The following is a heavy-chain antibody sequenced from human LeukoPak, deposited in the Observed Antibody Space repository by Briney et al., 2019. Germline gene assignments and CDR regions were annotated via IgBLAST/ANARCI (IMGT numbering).Heavy chain of an antibody. Sequence: SETLSLTCAVSGVSISTYHWTWIRQPPGEGLEWIGHIYNSGSTNYNPSLRGRVTISLDTSKNQVSLKLSSVTAADTAMYYCARKDGDGWGQGTLVTVSS. CDR3: ARKDGDG. CDR2: IYNSGST. D-gene: IGHD5-24*01. J-gene: IGHJ4*02. CDR1: GVSISTYH. V-gene: IGHV4-59*01.